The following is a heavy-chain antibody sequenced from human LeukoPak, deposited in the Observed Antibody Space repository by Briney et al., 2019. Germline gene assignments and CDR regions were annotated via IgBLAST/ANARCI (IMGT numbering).Heavy chain of an antibody. V-gene: IGHV3-11*01. J-gene: IGHJ5*02. CDR3: ARGGWPLRQYNWFAP. D-gene: IGHD5-12*01. CDR1: GFTFSGYD. Sequence: GRSLRLSCAASGFTFSGYDMNWIRQAPGKGLEWVSDISCGGSTIYYADSVKGRFTISRDNAKNSLYLQMNSLRAEDRAVYYCARGGWPLRQYNWFAPWGQGTLVTVSS. CDR2: ISCGGSTI.